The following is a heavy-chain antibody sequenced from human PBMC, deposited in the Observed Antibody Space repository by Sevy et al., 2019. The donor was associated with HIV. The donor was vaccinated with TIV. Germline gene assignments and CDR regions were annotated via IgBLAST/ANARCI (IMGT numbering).Heavy chain of an antibody. CDR1: GFTFSSYD. CDR3: VKDSIFYDSSSGYRPFYYYGMDV. D-gene: IGHD3-3*01. J-gene: IGHJ6*02. Sequence: GGSLRLSCTASGFTFSSYDMNWVRQAPGKGLEYVSVISSSGSGTYYAESVKGRFTISRDNSKNTLYLQMRSLRTEDTAVYYCVKDSIFYDSSSGYRPFYYYGMDVWGQGTSVIVSS. V-gene: IGHV3-64D*09. CDR2: ISSSGSGT.